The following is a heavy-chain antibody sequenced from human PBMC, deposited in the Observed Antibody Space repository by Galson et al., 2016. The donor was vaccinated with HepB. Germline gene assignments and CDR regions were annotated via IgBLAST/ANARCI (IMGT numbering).Heavy chain of an antibody. CDR3: STDGGRCLSSSCALGVDY. CDR2: IKSKTDGGTT. D-gene: IGHD2-2*01. V-gene: IGHV3-15*01. J-gene: IGHJ4*02. Sequence: SLRLSCAASGFTFSNGWMTWVRQAPEKGLEWIGRIKSKTDGGTTAYAAFVKGRFTISRDDSVNTLYLQMSSLKIEDTAVYYCSTDGGRCLSSSCALGVDYWGQGTLVTVSS. CDR1: GFTFSNGW.